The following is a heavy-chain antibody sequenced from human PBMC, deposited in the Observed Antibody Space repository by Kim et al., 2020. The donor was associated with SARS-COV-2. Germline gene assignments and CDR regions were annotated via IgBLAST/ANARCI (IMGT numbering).Heavy chain of an antibody. V-gene: IGHV1-18*01. CDR3: TAGAAGGYSYYGMDV. J-gene: IGHJ6*02. CDR2: ISADSGNT. Sequence: ASVKVSCKASNYMFSTYGFTWVRQAPGQGLEWMGWISADSGNTNYAQNFQGRVTMTRDTSTSTAYMEVRSLRSDDTAVDFCTAGAAGGYSYYGMDVWGQGTTVSVSS. D-gene: IGHD6-25*01. CDR1: NYMFSTYG.